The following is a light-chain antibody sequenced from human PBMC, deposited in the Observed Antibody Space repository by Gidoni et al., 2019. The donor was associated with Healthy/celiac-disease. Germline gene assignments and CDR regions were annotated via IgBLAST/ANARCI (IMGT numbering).Light chain of an antibody. V-gene: IGLV3-19*01. J-gene: IGLJ2*01. CDR2: GKN. CDR1: SLRSYY. CDR3: NSRDSSGNHLV. Sequence: SSELTQDPAVSVALGQTVRITCQGDSLRSYYASWYQQKPGQAPVLVIYGKNNGPSGIPDRFSGSSSGNTAALTITGAQAEDEADYYCNSRDSSGNHLVFGGGTKLNVX.